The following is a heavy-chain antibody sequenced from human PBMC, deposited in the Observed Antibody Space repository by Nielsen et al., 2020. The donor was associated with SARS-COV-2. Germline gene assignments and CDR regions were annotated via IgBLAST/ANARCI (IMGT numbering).Heavy chain of an antibody. CDR3: AKDRYGPHY. V-gene: IGHV3-30*18. J-gene: IGHJ4*02. D-gene: IGHD5-18*01. Sequence: GESLKISCAASGFTFSSYGMHWVRQAPGKGLEWVAVISYDERNKYYADSVKGRFTISRDNSKNTLYLQMNSLRAGDTAVYYCAKDRYGPHYWGQGTLVTVSS. CDR2: ISYDERNK. CDR1: GFTFSSYG.